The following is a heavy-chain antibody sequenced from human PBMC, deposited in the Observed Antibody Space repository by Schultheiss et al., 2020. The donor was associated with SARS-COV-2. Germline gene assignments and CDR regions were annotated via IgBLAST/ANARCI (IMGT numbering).Heavy chain of an antibody. V-gene: IGHV4-4*07. D-gene: IGHD3-10*01. Sequence: SETLSLTCAVYGGSFSGYYWSWIRQPPGKGLEWIGRIYTSGSTNYNPSLKSRVTMSVDTSKNQFSLKLSSVTAADTAVYYCAREAYGSGSPDAFDIWGQGTMVTVSS. CDR2: IYTSGST. J-gene: IGHJ3*02. CDR3: AREAYGSGSPDAFDI. CDR1: GGSFSGYY.